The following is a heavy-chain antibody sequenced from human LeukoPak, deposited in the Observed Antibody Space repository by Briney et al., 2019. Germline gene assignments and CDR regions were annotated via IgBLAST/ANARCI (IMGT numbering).Heavy chain of an antibody. V-gene: IGHV3-7*01. CDR1: GFTFSNYW. CDR3: ARDYYGSGRNYYYYYMDV. J-gene: IGHJ6*03. Sequence: GGSLRLSCAASGFTFSNYWMSWVRQAPGKGLEWVANIKQDGSEKKYGDSVKGRFTIFRDNAKNSLYLQMNSLRAEDTAVYYCARDYYGSGRNYYYYYMDVWGKGTTVTVSS. D-gene: IGHD3-10*01. CDR2: IKQDGSEK.